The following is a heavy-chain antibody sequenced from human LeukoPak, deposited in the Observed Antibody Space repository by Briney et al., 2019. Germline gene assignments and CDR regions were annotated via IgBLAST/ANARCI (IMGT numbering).Heavy chain of an antibody. CDR1: GYTFTRFG. V-gene: IGHV1-18*01. CDR3: ARERGTQWLARNAAFDI. J-gene: IGHJ3*02. CDR2: ISAYNGNT. D-gene: IGHD6-19*01. Sequence: GASVKVSCKASGYTFTRFGISWVRQAPGQGLEWMGWISAYNGNTNYAQKLQGRVTMTTDTSTSTAYMELRSLRSDDTAVYYYARERGTQWLARNAAFDIWGQGTLVTVSS.